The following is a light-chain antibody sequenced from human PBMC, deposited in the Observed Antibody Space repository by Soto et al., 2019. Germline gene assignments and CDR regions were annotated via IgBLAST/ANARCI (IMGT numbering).Light chain of an antibody. CDR1: QSVSNNY. V-gene: IGKV3-20*01. CDR3: QQYGSSPWT. Sequence: EIVLTQSPGTLSLSPVERATLSFRASQSVSNNYLAWYQQKPGQAPRLLIYGASSRATGIPDRFSGSGSGTDFTLTISRLEPEDFAVYYCQQYGSSPWTFGQGTKVDIK. CDR2: GAS. J-gene: IGKJ1*01.